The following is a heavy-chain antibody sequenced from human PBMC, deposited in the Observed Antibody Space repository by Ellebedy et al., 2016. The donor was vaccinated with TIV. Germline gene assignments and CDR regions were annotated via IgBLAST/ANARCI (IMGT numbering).Heavy chain of an antibody. D-gene: IGHD4-17*01. CDR3: ARDRYGDYGKD. CDR1: GFTFSSYA. CDR2: ITSSGDRT. V-gene: IGHV3-23*01. J-gene: IGHJ4*02. Sequence: GGSLRLSXATSGFTFSSYAMTWVRQAPGKGLEWVSSITSSGDRTNYADSVKGRFTISRDNAKNSLYLQMNSLRAEDTAVYYCARDRYGDYGKDWGQGTLVTVSS.